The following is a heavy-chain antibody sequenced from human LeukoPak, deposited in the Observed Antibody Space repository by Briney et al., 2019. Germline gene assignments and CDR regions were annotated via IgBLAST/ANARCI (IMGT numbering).Heavy chain of an antibody. D-gene: IGHD1-1*01. Sequence: SVKVSCKASGGTFSSYAISWVRRAPGQGLEWMGGIIPIFGTANYAQKFQGRVTITTDESTSTAYMELSSLRSEDTAVYYCARAPTGTTDYYYYYYMDVWGKGTTVTVSS. CDR2: IIPIFGTA. CDR1: GGTFSSYA. CDR3: ARAPTGTTDYYYYYYMDV. J-gene: IGHJ6*03. V-gene: IGHV1-69*05.